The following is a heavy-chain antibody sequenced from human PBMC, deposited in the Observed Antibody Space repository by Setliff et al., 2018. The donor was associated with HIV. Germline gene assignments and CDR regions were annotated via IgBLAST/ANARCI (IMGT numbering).Heavy chain of an antibody. V-gene: IGHV1-18*01. D-gene: IGHD1-20*01. CDR1: GYTVSSYV. Sequence: AAVNVPCKASGYTVSSYVINWVRPAAGQGLEWMGWISIYNFKTNYAQNVQDRVTKTTSTSTKTAYMEVRILRSDDTAVYYCARGCIAGTRGAFDIWGQGTVVTVSS. CDR3: ARGCIAGTRGAFDI. CDR2: ISIYNFKT. J-gene: IGHJ3*02.